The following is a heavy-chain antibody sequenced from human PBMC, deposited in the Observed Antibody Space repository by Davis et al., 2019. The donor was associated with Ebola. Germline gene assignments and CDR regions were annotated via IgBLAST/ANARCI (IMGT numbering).Heavy chain of an antibody. J-gene: IGHJ3*02. CDR2: ISYDGSDK. Sequence: PGGSLRLSCAASGFTFSSSAMHWVRQAPGKGLEWVAVISYDGSDKYYADSVKGRFTISRDNSKDTLYLQMTSLRAGDTALYYCASPIPAPGTSENGFGIWGQGTMVTVSS. CDR1: GFTFSSSA. D-gene: IGHD6-13*01. V-gene: IGHV3-30*04. CDR3: ASPIPAPGTSENGFGI.